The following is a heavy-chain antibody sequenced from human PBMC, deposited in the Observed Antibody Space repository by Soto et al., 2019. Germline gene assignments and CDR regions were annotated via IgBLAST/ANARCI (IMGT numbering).Heavy chain of an antibody. CDR3: ARHAWWSVVAATDHFDL. V-gene: IGHV4-39*01. J-gene: IGHJ4*02. D-gene: IGHD2-15*01. CDR2: IYCSGST. Sequence: PSETLSLTCTVSGGSISSSSYYWGWIRQPPGKGLEWIGSIYCSGSTYYNPSLKSRVTISVDTSKNQFSLKLSSVTAADTAVYYCARHAWWSVVAATDHFDLWGQGTLVTGSS. CDR1: GGSISSSSYY.